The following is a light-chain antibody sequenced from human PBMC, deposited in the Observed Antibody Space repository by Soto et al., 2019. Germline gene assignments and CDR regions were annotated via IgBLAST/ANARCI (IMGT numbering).Light chain of an antibody. Sequence: EIGLTQSPSTLSLSPGEGATLSCRASQSVSTYLAWYQQKPGQAPRLLIYDASNRATGIPARFSGSGSGADFALTISSLEPEDFAVYYCQQRSNWPITFGQGTHWRL. CDR2: DAS. V-gene: IGKV3-11*01. CDR3: QQRSNWPIT. CDR1: QSVSTY. J-gene: IGKJ5*01.